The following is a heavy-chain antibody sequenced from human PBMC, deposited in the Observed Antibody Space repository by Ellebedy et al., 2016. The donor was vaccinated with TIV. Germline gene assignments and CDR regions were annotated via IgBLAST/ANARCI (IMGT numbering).Heavy chain of an antibody. CDR3: VQIMITYGGVTRTDAFDV. J-gene: IGHJ3*01. D-gene: IGHD3-16*01. V-gene: IGHV2-5*04. CDR2: IYWDNDD. Sequence: SGPTLVTPTETLTLTCTFSGFSLSATGEGVVWVRQPPGKALVWLAIIYWDNDDRYSSSMRSRLRITKDTSRREVVLTMTNMDPVDTGTYYCVQIMITYGGVTRTDAFDVWGQGILVTVSS. CDR1: GFSLSATGEG.